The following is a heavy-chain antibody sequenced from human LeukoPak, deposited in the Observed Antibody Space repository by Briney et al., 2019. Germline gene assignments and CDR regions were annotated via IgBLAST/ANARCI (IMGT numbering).Heavy chain of an antibody. CDR3: ASLTTNFYYDTSGYSDTLYYFDY. D-gene: IGHD3-22*01. CDR1: GGSFSGYY. J-gene: IGHJ4*02. Sequence: KPSETLSLTCAVYGGSFSGYYWSWIRQPPGKGLEWIGYISYTGSTNYNPSLKSRLTIAVDTSKNQFSLKLTSVTAADTAVYFCASLTTNFYYDTSGYSDTLYYFDYWGQGTLVTVSS. V-gene: IGHV4-34*11. CDR2: ISYTGST.